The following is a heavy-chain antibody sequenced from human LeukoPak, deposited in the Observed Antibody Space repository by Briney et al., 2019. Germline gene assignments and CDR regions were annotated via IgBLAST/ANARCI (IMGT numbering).Heavy chain of an antibody. Sequence: GGSLRLSCAASGFTFSSAWMNWARQAPGKGLEWVASINHNGNVNYYVDSVKGRFTISRDNAKNSLYLQMSNLRAEGTAVYFCARGGGLDVWGQGATVTVSS. J-gene: IGHJ6*02. CDR1: GFTFSSAW. CDR2: INHNGNVN. D-gene: IGHD3-16*01. CDR3: ARGGGLDV. V-gene: IGHV3-7*03.